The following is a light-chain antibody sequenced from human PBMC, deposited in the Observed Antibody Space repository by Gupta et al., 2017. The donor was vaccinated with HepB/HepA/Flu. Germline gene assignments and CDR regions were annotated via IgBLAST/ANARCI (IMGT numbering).Light chain of an antibody. Sequence: EIVMTQSPATLSVSPGERATLSCRASQSVRTNLAWYQQKPGRAPRLLIYGASTRATGIPARFSGSGSGTEXTLTISXLQSEDFAVYYCQQFKNWPPLTFGXGTKVEIK. CDR1: QSVRTN. J-gene: IGKJ4*01. V-gene: IGKV3-15*01. CDR2: GAS. CDR3: QQFKNWPPLT.